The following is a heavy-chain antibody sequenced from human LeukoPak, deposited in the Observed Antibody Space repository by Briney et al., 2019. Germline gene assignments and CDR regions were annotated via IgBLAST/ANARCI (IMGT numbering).Heavy chain of an antibody. CDR2: ISYDGSNK. CDR1: GFTFSSYG. J-gene: IGHJ4*02. Sequence: GGALRLSCAASGFTFSSYGMHWVRQAPGKGLEWVAVISYDGSNKYYADSVKGRFTISRDNSKNTLYLQMNSLRAEDTAVYYCAKDSSGYYWGQGTLVTVPS. CDR3: AKDSSGYY. V-gene: IGHV3-30*18. D-gene: IGHD3-22*01.